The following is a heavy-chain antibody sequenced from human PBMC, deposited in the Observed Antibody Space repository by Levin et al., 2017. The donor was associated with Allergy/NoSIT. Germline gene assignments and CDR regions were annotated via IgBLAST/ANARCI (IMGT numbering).Heavy chain of an antibody. J-gene: IGHJ4*02. V-gene: IGHV3-33*01. Sequence: PSETLSLTCAASGFTFSSYGMHWVRQAPGKGLEWVAVIWYDGSNKYYADSVKGRFTISRDNSKNTLYLQMNSLRAEDTAVYYCARDRARFARWDYFDYWGQGTLVTVSS. D-gene: IGHD3-10*02. CDR2: IWYDGSNK. CDR1: GFTFSSYG. CDR3: ARDRARFARWDYFDY.